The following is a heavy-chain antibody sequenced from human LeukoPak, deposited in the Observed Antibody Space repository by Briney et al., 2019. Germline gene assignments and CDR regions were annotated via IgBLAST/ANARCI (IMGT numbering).Heavy chain of an antibody. CDR1: GLPFSDHY. Sequence: GGSMTLSCAVSGLPFSDHYIDWVRQAPGKGLEWVGRTKNKANSYISEYAESVKGRFTISRDDAKNSLYLQMNSLRTEDTAVYYCARVESSYGFLDYWGQGTLVTVSS. CDR2: TKNKANSYIS. J-gene: IGHJ4*02. CDR3: ARVESSYGFLDY. V-gene: IGHV3-72*01. D-gene: IGHD5-18*01.